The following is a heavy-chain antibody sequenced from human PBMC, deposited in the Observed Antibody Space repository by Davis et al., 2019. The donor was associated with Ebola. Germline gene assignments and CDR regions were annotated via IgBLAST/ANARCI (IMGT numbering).Heavy chain of an antibody. D-gene: IGHD3-10*01. J-gene: IGHJ5*02. CDR1: GGSFSGYS. V-gene: IGHV4-30-2*01. Sequence: SETLSLTCAVYGGSFSGYSWSWIRQPPGKGLEWIGYIYHSGSTYYNPSLKSRVTISVDRSKNQFSLKLSSVTAADTAVYYCARALQHYYGSGSYFFAFDPWGQGTLVTVSS. CDR2: IYHSGST. CDR3: ARALQHYYGSGSYFFAFDP.